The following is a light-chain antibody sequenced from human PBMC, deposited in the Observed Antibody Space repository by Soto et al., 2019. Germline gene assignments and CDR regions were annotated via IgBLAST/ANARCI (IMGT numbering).Light chain of an antibody. CDR2: AAS. CDR3: PQYYNYPWT. Sequence: ALRMTQSPSSLFASTGDRVTITCRASQGISSYLAWYQQKPGKAPKLLIYAASTLQSGVPSRFSGSGSGTDFTLTISCLQSQDSATYYCPQYYNYPWTFRKGT. J-gene: IGKJ1*01. CDR1: QGISSY. V-gene: IGKV1-8*01.